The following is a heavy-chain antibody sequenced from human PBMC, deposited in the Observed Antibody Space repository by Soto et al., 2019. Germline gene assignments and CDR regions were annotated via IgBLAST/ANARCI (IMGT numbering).Heavy chain of an antibody. Sequence: QVQLVQSGAEVKKPGSSVTVSCKASGGTFSSYTISWVRQAPGQELEWMGGIIPIFGTANYAQKFQGRVTITADESTSSASMELSSLRSEDTAVYYCARGNHRWLQLWYFDLWGRGTLVTVSS. V-gene: IGHV1-69*12. CDR2: IIPIFGTA. CDR1: GGTFSSYT. D-gene: IGHD5-12*01. J-gene: IGHJ2*01. CDR3: ARGNHRWLQLWYFDL.